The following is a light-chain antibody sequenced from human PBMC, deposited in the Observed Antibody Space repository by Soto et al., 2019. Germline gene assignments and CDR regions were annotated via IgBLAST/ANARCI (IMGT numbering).Light chain of an antibody. Sequence: SYELTQPPSVSVSPGQTASITCSGVKLGDKYACWYQQKPGQSPVLVIYEDSKRPSGIPERFSGSNSGNTATLTISGTQAMDEADYHCQAWDRSTANVVFGGGTKLTVL. J-gene: IGLJ2*01. CDR1: KLGDKY. CDR3: QAWDRSTANVV. V-gene: IGLV3-1*01. CDR2: EDS.